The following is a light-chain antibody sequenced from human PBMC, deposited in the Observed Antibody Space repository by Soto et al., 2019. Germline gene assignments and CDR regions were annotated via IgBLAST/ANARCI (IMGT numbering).Light chain of an antibody. CDR1: SGNIGSSF. Sequence: NFMLTQPQSVSESPGKTVTISCTRSSGNIGSSFVQWHQQRPGTSPTTVIYENNERPSGVPDRFSGSIDDSSNSASLTISGLKTEDEADYYCQSYDSNNQVFGGGTKVTVL. CDR3: QSYDSNNQV. J-gene: IGLJ3*02. V-gene: IGLV6-57*01. CDR2: ENN.